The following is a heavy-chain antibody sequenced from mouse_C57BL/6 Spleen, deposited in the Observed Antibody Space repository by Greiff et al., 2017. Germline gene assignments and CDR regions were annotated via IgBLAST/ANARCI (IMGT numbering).Heavy chain of an antibody. CDR2: IDPSDSYT. D-gene: IGHD1-1*01. V-gene: IGHV1-69*01. CDR3: ARGRVVATGGYFDF. CDR1: GYTFTSYW. Sequence: VQLQQPGAELVMPGASVKLSCKASGYTFTSYWMHWVKQRPGQGLEWIGEIDPSDSYTYYNQTFKGKSTLTVDKSSSPAYMQLSSLTSEDSAVFYGARGRVVATGGYFDFWGPGTTLTVSS. J-gene: IGHJ2*01.